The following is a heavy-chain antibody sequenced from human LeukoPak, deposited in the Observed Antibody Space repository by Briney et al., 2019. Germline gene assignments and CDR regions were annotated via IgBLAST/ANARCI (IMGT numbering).Heavy chain of an antibody. J-gene: IGHJ3*02. Sequence: TSETLSLTCTVSGGSISRSNYYWGWIRQPPGKGLEWIASFYYSGSTYSKPSLKSRITISVDTSKNQFSLKLSSVTAADTAVYYCARASYDSRIDIWGQGTMVTVSS. CDR1: GGSISRSNYY. D-gene: IGHD3-22*01. V-gene: IGHV4-39*07. CDR3: ARASYDSRIDI. CDR2: FYYSGST.